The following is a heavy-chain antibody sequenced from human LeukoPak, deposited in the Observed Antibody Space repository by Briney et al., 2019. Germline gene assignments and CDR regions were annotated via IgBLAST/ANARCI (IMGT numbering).Heavy chain of an antibody. CDR1: GGSISSGSYY. Sequence: SETLSPTCTVSGGSISSGSYYWSWNRQPAGKGLEWIGRIYTSGSTNYNPSLKSRVTISVDTSKNQFSLKLSSVTAADTAVYYCARNTARDGYSPVDFDYWGQGTLVTVSS. D-gene: IGHD5-24*01. V-gene: IGHV4-61*02. CDR3: ARNTARDGYSPVDFDY. CDR2: IYTSGST. J-gene: IGHJ4*02.